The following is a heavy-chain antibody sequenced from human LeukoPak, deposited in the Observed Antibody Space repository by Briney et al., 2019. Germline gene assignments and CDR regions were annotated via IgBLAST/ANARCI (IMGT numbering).Heavy chain of an antibody. CDR2: IYTSGST. CDR1: GGSISSYY. Sequence: SETLSLTCTVSGGSISSYYWSWIRQPAGKGLEWVGRIYTSGSTNYNPSLKSRVTISVDKSKNQFSLKLSSVTAADTAVYYCARDYYGSGRSDYYYMDVWGKGTTVTVSS. D-gene: IGHD3-10*01. CDR3: ARDYYGSGRSDYYYMDV. J-gene: IGHJ6*03. V-gene: IGHV4-4*07.